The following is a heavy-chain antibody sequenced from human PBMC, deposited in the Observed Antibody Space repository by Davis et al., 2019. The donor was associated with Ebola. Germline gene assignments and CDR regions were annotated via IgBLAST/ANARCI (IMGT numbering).Heavy chain of an antibody. Sequence: GGSLRLSCAASGFTFSSYLMSWVRQAPGKGLEWVANIKQDGSEKYYVDSVKGRFTISRDTAKNSLYLQMNSLRSEDTAVYYCARDFTIFGVVIMVGAFDIWGQGTMVTVSS. CDR3: ARDFTIFGVVIMVGAFDI. CDR2: IKQDGSEK. J-gene: IGHJ3*02. D-gene: IGHD3-3*01. V-gene: IGHV3-7*03. CDR1: GFTFSSYL.